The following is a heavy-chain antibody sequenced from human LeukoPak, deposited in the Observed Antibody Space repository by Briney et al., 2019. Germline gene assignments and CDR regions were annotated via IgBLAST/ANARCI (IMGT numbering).Heavy chain of an antibody. J-gene: IGHJ4*02. CDR1: GFSFSSYE. Sequence: PGGSLRLSCAASGFSFSSYEMNWVRQAPGKGLEWVSYISASGTTIYYADSVKGRFTISRDNAKNSLYLQMNSLRSDDTAVYYCAKDRWRDGSSSFDNWGQGTLVTVSS. CDR2: ISASGTTI. CDR3: AKDRWRDGSSSFDN. D-gene: IGHD6-6*01. V-gene: IGHV3-48*03.